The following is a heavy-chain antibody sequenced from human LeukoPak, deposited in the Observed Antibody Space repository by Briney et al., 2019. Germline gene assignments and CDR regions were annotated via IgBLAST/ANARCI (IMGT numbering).Heavy chain of an antibody. CDR2: IDWDDDK. J-gene: IGHJ4*02. V-gene: IGHV2-70*11. Sequence: SGPALVKPTQTLTLTCTFSGFSLSTSGMCVSWIRQPPGKALEWLARIDWDDDKYYSTSLKTRLTISKDTSKNQVVLTMTNMDPVDTATYYCARTPSKGYSYGFDYWGQGTLVTVSS. CDR3: ARTPSKGYSYGFDY. CDR1: GFSLSTSGMC. D-gene: IGHD5-18*01.